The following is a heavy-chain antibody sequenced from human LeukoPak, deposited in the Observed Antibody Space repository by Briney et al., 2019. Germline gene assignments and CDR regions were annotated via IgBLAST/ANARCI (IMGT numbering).Heavy chain of an antibody. Sequence: GGSLRLSCAASGFTFSSYSMNWVRQAPGKGLEWVSSISRSGSYISYADSVEGRFTISRDNAKNSLYLQMNSLRAEDTAVYYCARDIPPPVFYYDSSGYSDCWGQGTLVTVSS. J-gene: IGHJ4*02. V-gene: IGHV3-21*01. D-gene: IGHD3-22*01. CDR1: GFTFSSYS. CDR3: ARDIPPPVFYYDSSGYSDC. CDR2: ISRSGSYI.